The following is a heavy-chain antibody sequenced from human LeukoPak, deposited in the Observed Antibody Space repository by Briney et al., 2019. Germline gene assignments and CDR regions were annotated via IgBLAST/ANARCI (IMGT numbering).Heavy chain of an antibody. D-gene: IGHD3-10*01. Sequence: SVKVSCKASGGTFSSYAISWVRQAPGQGLEWMGGIIPIFGTANYAQKFQGRVTITTDESTSTAYMELSSLRSEGTAVYYCATSNDGSGSYLDYWGQGTLVTVSS. V-gene: IGHV1-69*05. J-gene: IGHJ4*02. CDR3: ATSNDGSGSYLDY. CDR1: GGTFSSYA. CDR2: IIPIFGTA.